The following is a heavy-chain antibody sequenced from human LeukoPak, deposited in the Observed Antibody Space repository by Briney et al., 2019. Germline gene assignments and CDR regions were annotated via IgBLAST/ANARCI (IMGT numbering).Heavy chain of an antibody. D-gene: IGHD3-3*01. CDR1: GFTFSSYS. CDR3: AKSAHDYDFWSGYYDDY. Sequence: GGSLRLSCAASGFTFSSYSMNWVRQAPGKGLEWVSYISSSTSTIYYADSVKGRFTISRDNSKNTLYLQMNSLRAEDTAVYYCAKSAHDYDFWSGYYDDYWGQGTLVTVSS. CDR2: ISSSTSTI. V-gene: IGHV3-48*01. J-gene: IGHJ4*02.